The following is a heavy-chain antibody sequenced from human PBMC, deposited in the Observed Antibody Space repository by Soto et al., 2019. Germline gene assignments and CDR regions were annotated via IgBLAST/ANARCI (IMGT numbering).Heavy chain of an antibody. CDR2: IGPDGSAT. D-gene: IGHD3-9*01. V-gene: IGHV3-7*01. Sequence: EVQLVESGGDLVQPGGSLRLSCAASGFPFSVYLMSWVRQAPGKWLERVANIGPDGSATYYMGSVKGRFTISRDNAKNSLYRQMDSLRVEDTAIYYCSRDICGRTTGCVNGGQGTQVIVSS. J-gene: IGHJ4*02. CDR1: GFPFSVYL. CDR3: SRDICGRTTGCVN.